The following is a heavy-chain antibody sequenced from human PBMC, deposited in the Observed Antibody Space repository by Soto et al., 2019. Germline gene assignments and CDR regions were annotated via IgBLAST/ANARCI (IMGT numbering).Heavy chain of an antibody. CDR3: AMSIAIVPAAIRFWFVDL. CDR1: AGTFNNYG. V-gene: IGHV1-69*01. D-gene: IGHD2-2*01. Sequence: QVQLVQSGAEVKKPGSSVKVSCQTSAGTFNNYGINWVRQAPGQRHEWKGGIIPMFAAANYAEKLQCRLTITANESTNKAYMELSSLRSEDTAMYYCAMSIAIVPAAIRFWFVDLWGRGTPVTVSS. CDR2: IIPMFAAA. J-gene: IGHJ2*01.